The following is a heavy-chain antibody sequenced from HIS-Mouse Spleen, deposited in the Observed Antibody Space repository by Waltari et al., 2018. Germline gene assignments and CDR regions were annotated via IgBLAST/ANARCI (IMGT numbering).Heavy chain of an antibody. CDR3: AYGDYFDY. CDR1: GGSISSSSYY. J-gene: IGHJ4*02. D-gene: IGHD4-17*01. Sequence: QLQLQESGPGLVKPSETLSLTCTVSGGSISSSSYYWGWIRQPPGKGLEWIGSTYYSGSTYYTPSRKSRVTISVDTSKNQFSLKLSSVTAADTAVYYCAYGDYFDYWGQGTLVTVSS. V-gene: IGHV4-39*01. CDR2: TYYSGST.